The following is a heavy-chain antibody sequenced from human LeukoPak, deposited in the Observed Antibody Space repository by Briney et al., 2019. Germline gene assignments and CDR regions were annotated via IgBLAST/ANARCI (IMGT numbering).Heavy chain of an antibody. V-gene: IGHV3-23*01. CDR1: GFSLTNYA. D-gene: IGHD3-10*01. CDR2: MKGGGET. CDR3: AKAVGGSGSYRRPFDY. J-gene: IGHJ4*02. Sequence: GGSLRLSCVASGFSLTNYAMSWVRQAPARGPEWLSSMKGGGETFYADSVKGRFTISRDNSKSTLYLQLNNLRADDTAVYYCAKAVGGSGSYRRPFDYWGQGTLVTVSS.